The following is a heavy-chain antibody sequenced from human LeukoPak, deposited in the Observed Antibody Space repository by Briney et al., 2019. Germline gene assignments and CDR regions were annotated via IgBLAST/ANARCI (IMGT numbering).Heavy chain of an antibody. CDR1: GFPFSTYG. J-gene: IGHJ4*02. Sequence: PGGSLRLSCAASGFPFSTYGMHWVRQAPGKGLEWVAFIRYDGSNKYYTDSVKGRFTISRDNSKNTLYLQMNSLKTEDTAMYYCARVIWGSESMTPPPEYWGQGSLVTVSS. D-gene: IGHD3-10*01. CDR3: ARVIWGSESMTPPPEY. CDR2: IRYDGSNK. V-gene: IGHV3-30*02.